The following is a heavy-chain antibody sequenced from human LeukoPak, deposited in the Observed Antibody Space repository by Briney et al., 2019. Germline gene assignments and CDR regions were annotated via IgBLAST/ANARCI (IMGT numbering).Heavy chain of an antibody. J-gene: IGHJ3*02. V-gene: IGHV4-30-2*01. CDR1: GGSISSGGYY. D-gene: IGHD2-2*02. CDR3: ARDSMDCSSTSCYSRDAFDI. Sequence: PSETLSLTCTVSGGSISSGGYYWSWIRQPPGKGLEWIGYIYHSGSTYYNPSLKSRVTISVDRSKNQFSLKLSSVTAADTAVYYCARDSMDCSSTSCYSRDAFDIWGQGTMVTVSS. CDR2: IYHSGST.